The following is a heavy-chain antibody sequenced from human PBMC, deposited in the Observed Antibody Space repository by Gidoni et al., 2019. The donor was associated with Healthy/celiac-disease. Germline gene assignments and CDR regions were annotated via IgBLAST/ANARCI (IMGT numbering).Heavy chain of an antibody. D-gene: IGHD2-21*02. V-gene: IGHV1-69*04. CDR3: ARNPPLGAVTTAVDIDY. J-gene: IGHJ4*02. CDR1: GGTFSTSS. CDR2: IIPILGIA. Sequence: QVQLVQSGAEVTKPGSSVKVSCKASGGTFSTSSISWVRQAPGQGLEWMGRIIPILGIANYAQKFQGRVTITADKSTSTAYMELSSLRSEDTAVYYCARNPPLGAVTTAVDIDYWGQGTLVTVSS.